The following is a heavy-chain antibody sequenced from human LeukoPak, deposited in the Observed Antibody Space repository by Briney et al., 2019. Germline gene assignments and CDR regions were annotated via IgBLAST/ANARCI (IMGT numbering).Heavy chain of an antibody. D-gene: IGHD1-26*01. CDR1: GFTFSSYW. Sequence: GGSLRLSCAASGFTFSSYWMSWVRQAPGKGLEWVANIKQDGSEKYYVDSVKGRFTISRDNAKNSLYLQMNSLIAEDTAVYYCARVEQWETYAGGFDYWGQGTLVPSPQ. V-gene: IGHV3-7*01. CDR3: ARVEQWETYAGGFDY. J-gene: IGHJ4*02. CDR2: IKQDGSEK.